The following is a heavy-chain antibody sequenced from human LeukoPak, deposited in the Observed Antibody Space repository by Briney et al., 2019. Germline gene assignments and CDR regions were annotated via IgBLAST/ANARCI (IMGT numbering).Heavy chain of an antibody. D-gene: IGHD1-7*01. Sequence: ASVKVSCKASGYTFTTYAMHWVRQAPGQRLEWMGWINAANGDTKYSQKFQGRVTITRDTSASTAYMELSSLRSDDTAVYYCARDRLTGTTILYYYYGMDVWGQGTTVTVSS. CDR3: ARDRLTGTTILYYYYGMDV. J-gene: IGHJ6*02. CDR2: INAANGDT. CDR1: GYTFTTYA. V-gene: IGHV1-3*01.